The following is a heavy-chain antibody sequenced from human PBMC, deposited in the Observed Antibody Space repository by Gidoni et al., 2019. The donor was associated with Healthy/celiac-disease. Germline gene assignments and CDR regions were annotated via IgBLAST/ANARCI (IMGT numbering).Heavy chain of an antibody. D-gene: IGHD4-17*01. CDR1: GFTFRSYG. CDR2: ISYDGSNK. Sequence: QVQLVESGGGVVQPVRSLRLSCSASGFTFRSYGRPWVRQAPGKGLEWVAVISYDGSNKYYADSVKGRFTISRDNSKNTLYLQMNSLRAEDTAVYYCAKDRGPYVTYGGKGYFDYWGQGTLVTVSS. V-gene: IGHV3-30*18. J-gene: IGHJ4*02. CDR3: AKDRGPYVTYGGKGYFDY.